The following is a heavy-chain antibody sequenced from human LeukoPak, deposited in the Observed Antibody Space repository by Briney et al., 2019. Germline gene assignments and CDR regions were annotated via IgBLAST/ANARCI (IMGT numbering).Heavy chain of an antibody. Sequence: GGSLGLSCEASGLTVSSNYMSWVRHAPGKGLGGVSVIYSGGSTYYADSVKGRFTISRDNSKDTLYLQMNSLRAEDTAVYYCASPPDYYGSGSYPMYQDYWGQGTLVTVSS. CDR1: GLTVSSNY. CDR3: ASPPDYYGSGSYPMYQDY. D-gene: IGHD3-10*01. V-gene: IGHV3-66*01. CDR2: IYSGGST. J-gene: IGHJ4*02.